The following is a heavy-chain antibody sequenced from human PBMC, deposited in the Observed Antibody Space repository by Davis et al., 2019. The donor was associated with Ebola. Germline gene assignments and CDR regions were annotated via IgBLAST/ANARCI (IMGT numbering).Heavy chain of an antibody. V-gene: IGHV3-30*18. Sequence: PGGSLRLSCAASGFTFSSYGMHWVRQAPGKGLEWVAVISYDGSNKYYADSVKGRFTISRDNSKNTLYLQMNSLRAEDTAVYYCAKAAPGPSGWLYYYYGMDVWGKGTTVTVSS. CDR3: AKAAPGPSGWLYYYYGMDV. CDR1: GFTFSSYG. J-gene: IGHJ6*04. D-gene: IGHD6-19*01. CDR2: ISYDGSNK.